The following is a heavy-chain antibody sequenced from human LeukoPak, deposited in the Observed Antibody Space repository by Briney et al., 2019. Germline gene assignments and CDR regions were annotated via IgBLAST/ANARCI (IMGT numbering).Heavy chain of an antibody. CDR1: GYTFTGYY. V-gene: IGHV1-2*02. J-gene: IGHJ4*02. D-gene: IGHD3-10*01. CDR3: ARDNYGSGSYYKY. Sequence: GASVKVSCKASGYTFTGYYMHWVRQAPGQGLEWMGWINPDNGGTNYAQKFQGRVTMTRDMSISTAYMELSRLRSDDTAVYYSARDNYGSGSYYKYRGQGTLVTVSS. CDR2: INPDNGGT.